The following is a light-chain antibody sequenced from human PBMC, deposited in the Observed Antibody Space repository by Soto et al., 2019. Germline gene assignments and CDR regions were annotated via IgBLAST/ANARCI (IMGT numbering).Light chain of an antibody. CDR1: SSDVGGYNH. V-gene: IGLV1-44*01. CDR2: TNN. J-gene: IGLJ1*01. Sequence: QSVLTQPASVTGSPGQSITISCTGTSSDVGGYNHVSWYQQYPGTVPKLLIYTNNQRPLGVPDRFSGSKSGASASLAISGLQSEDEGDYYCAAWDDSLNGRVFGTGTKLTVL. CDR3: AAWDDSLNGRV.